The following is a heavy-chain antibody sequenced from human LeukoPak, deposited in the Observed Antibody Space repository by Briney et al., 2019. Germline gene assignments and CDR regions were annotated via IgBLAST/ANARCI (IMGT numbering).Heavy chain of an antibody. CDR3: ARGSYYGSGSYRPYYYYMDV. V-gene: IGHV4-4*02. D-gene: IGHD3-10*01. Sequence: PSETLSLTCAVSGGSISSSNWWSWVRQPPGKWLEWIGEIYHSGSTNYNPSLKSRVTISVDKSKNQFSLKLSSVTAADTTVYYCARGSYYGSGSYRPYYYYMDVWGKGTTVTVSS. J-gene: IGHJ6*03. CDR2: IYHSGST. CDR1: GGSISSSNW.